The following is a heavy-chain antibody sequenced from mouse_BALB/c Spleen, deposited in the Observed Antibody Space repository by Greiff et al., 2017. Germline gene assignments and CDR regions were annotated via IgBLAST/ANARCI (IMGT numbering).Heavy chain of an antibody. CDR1: GYTFTEYI. D-gene: IGHD1-1*01. CDR3: ARHEGEGDYYGKGYFDY. CDR2: FYPGSGSI. V-gene: IGHV1-62-2*01. J-gene: IGHJ2*01. Sequence: VQLQQSGAGLVKPGASVKLSCKASGYTFTEYIIHWVKQRSGQGLEWIGWFYPGSGSIKYNEKFKDKATLTADKSSSTVYMELSRLTSEDSAVYFCARHEGEGDYYGKGYFDYWGQGTTRTVSS.